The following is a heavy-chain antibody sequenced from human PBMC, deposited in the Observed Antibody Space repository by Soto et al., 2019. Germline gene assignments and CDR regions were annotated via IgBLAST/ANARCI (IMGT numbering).Heavy chain of an antibody. D-gene: IGHD3-10*01. J-gene: IGHJ4*02. V-gene: IGHV4-31*03. CDR2: IYYSGST. CDR1: GGSISSGGYY. CDR3: ARSMVRGDLTTYYFDY. Sequence: SETLSLTCTVSGGSISSGGYYWSWIRQHPGKGLEWIGYIYYSGSTYYNPSLKSRVTISVDTSKNQFSLKLSSVTAADTAVYYCARSMVRGDLTTYYFDYWGQGTLVTVSS.